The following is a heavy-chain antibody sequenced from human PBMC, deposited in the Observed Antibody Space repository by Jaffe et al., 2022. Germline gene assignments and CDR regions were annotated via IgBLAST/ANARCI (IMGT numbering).Heavy chain of an antibody. CDR2: INSDGSST. CDR1: GFTFSSYW. Sequence: EVQLVESGGGLVQPGGSLRLSCAASGFTFSSYWMHWVRQAPGKGLVWVSRINSDGSSTSYADSVKGRFTISRDNAKNTLYLQMNSLRAEDTAVYYCARDRPYYYGSGNPPRDAFDIWGQGTMVTVSS. CDR3: ARDRPYYYGSGNPPRDAFDI. D-gene: IGHD3-10*01. V-gene: IGHV3-74*01. J-gene: IGHJ3*02.